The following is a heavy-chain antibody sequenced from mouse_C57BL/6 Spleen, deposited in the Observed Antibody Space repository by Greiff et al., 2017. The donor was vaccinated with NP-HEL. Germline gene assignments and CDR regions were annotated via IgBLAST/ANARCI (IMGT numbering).Heavy chain of an antibody. D-gene: IGHD2-4*01. Sequence: EVHLVESGEGLVKPGGSLKLSCAASGFTFSSYAMSWVRQTPEKRLEWVAYISSGGDYIYYADTVKGRFTISRDNARNTLYLQMSSLKSEDTAMYYCTRVKDWITTGYYAMDYWGQGTSVTVSS. V-gene: IGHV5-9-1*02. J-gene: IGHJ4*01. CDR2: ISSGGDYI. CDR3: TRVKDWITTGYYAMDY. CDR1: GFTFSSYA.